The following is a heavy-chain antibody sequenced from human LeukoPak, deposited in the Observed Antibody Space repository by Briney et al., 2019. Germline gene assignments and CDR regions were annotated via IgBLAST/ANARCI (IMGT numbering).Heavy chain of an antibody. CDR1: SGSINSYY. CDR2: IYTTGKT. Sequence: SETLSLTCTVSSGSINSYYWGWVRQPAPRGLEWIGRIYTTGKTDYHHSLTSRLTMSVDTSKRQFSLNLRSVTAADTAIYYCARHGYTASHYFLDFWSQGTLVTVSS. D-gene: IGHD3-16*01. CDR3: ARHGYTASHYFLDF. V-gene: IGHV4-4*07. J-gene: IGHJ4*02.